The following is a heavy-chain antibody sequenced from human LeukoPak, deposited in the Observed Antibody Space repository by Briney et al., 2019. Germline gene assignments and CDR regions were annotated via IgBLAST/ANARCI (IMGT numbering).Heavy chain of an antibody. V-gene: IGHV3-30*02. CDR1: GFTFSSYG. J-gene: IGHJ4*02. CDR3: ARARYGGNYYFDY. D-gene: IGHD4-23*01. Sequence: GGSLRLSCAASGFTFSSYGMHWVRQAPGKGLEWVAFIWSDGSNKYYTDSVKGRFTISRDNSKNTLYLQMNSLRAEDTAVYYCARARYGGNYYFDYWGQGTLVTVSS. CDR2: IWSDGSNK.